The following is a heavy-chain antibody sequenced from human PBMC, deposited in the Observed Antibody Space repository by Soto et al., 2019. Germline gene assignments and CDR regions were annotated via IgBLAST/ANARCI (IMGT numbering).Heavy chain of an antibody. CDR1: GFTFDTYW. Sequence: GSLRLCCAASGFTFDTYWRNGVRQAPGEGTEWLSGINSDGTISSYAHSVNGRFTISRDNARNTLSLQMNSLRADDTAVYYCARLSGDHSAFFSYGMDAWGQGTTVTVSS. D-gene: IGHD2-21*01. V-gene: IGHV3-74*01. J-gene: IGHJ6*02. CDR2: INSDGTIS. CDR3: ARLSGDHSAFFSYGMDA.